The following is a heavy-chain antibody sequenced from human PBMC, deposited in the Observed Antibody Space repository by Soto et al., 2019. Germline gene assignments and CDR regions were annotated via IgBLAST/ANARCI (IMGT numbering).Heavy chain of an antibody. J-gene: IGHJ2*01. D-gene: IGHD3-10*01. Sequence: SETLSLTCTVSGGSISSYYWSWIRQPPGKGLEWIGYIYYSGSTNYNPPLKSRVTISVDTSKNQFSLKLSSVTAADTAVYYCARDRPGGTMVRGVIPSDWYFDLWGRGTLVTVSS. CDR2: IYYSGST. V-gene: IGHV4-59*01. CDR3: ARDRPGGTMVRGVIPSDWYFDL. CDR1: GGSISSYY.